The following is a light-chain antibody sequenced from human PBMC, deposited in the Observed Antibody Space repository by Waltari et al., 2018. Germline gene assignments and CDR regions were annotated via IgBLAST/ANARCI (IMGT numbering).Light chain of an antibody. CDR1: QGISSY. V-gene: IGKV1-9*01. J-gene: IGKJ1*01. CDR2: AAS. CDR3: QQLNSYPWT. Sequence: DIQLTQSPSFLSASVGDRVTITCRASQGISSYLAWYQQKPGKAPKFLIYAASTLQSGVPSRFCGSGTGTEFTLTISSLQPEDFATYYCQQLNSYPWTFGQGTKVEIK.